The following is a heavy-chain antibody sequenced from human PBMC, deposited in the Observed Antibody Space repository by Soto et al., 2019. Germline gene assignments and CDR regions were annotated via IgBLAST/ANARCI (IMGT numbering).Heavy chain of an antibody. D-gene: IGHD3-3*01. CDR1: GYSFTSHW. J-gene: IGHJ6*02. CDR3: ARRPRVVIRYYYYGMDV. V-gene: IGHV5-10-1*01. CDR2: IDPSDSYT. Sequence: GESLKISCKGSGYSFTSHWISWVRQMPGKGLEWMGRIDPSDSYTNYSPSFQGHVTISADKSISTAYLQWSSLKASDTAMYYCARRPRVVIRYYYYGMDVWGQGTTVTVSS.